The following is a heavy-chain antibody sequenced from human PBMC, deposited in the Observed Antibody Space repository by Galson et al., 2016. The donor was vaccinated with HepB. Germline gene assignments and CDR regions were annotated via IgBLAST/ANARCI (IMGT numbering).Heavy chain of an antibody. CDR2: ISAYNGNT. CDR3: ARTTSSSWYQKWYYFDY. V-gene: IGHV1-18*04. J-gene: IGHJ4*02. D-gene: IGHD6-13*01. Sequence: SVKVSCKASGYTFTTYGISWVRQAPGQGLEWVGWISAYNGNTNHAQKLQGRVTMTTDTSTSTAYMELSSLRSEDTAVYYCARTTSSSWYQKWYYFDYWGQGTLVTVSS. CDR1: GYTFTTYG.